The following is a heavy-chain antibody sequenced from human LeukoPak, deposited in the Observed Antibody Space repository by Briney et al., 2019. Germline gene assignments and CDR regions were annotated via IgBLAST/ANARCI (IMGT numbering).Heavy chain of an antibody. V-gene: IGHV3-53*01. Sequence: GGSLRLSCAASGFTVSSNYMSWARQAPGKGLEWVSVIYSGGSTYYADSVKGRFTISRDNSKNTLYLQMNSLRAEDTAVYYCARYGYYYDSSGYYLDYWGQGTLVTVSS. CDR3: ARYGYYYDSSGYYLDY. CDR1: GFTVSSNY. CDR2: IYSGGST. D-gene: IGHD3-22*01. J-gene: IGHJ4*02.